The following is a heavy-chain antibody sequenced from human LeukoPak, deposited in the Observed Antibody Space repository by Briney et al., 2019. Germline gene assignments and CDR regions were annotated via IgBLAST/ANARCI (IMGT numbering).Heavy chain of an antibody. V-gene: IGHV4-59*01. CDR1: GFTFSSYA. Sequence: GSLRLSCAASGFTFSSYAMSLIRQPPGKGLEWIGYIYYSGSTNYNPSLKSRFTISVDTSKNQFSLKLRSVTAADTAVFYCARGKLGISLDAFDIWGQGTMVTVSS. CDR3: ARGKLGISLDAFDI. CDR2: IYYSGST. D-gene: IGHD7-27*01. J-gene: IGHJ3*02.